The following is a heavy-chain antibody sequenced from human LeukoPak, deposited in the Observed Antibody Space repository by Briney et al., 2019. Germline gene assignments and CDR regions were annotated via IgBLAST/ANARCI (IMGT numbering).Heavy chain of an antibody. J-gene: IGHJ5*02. D-gene: IGHD2-2*01. Sequence: SVKVSCKASGDTFSSYAISWVRQAPGQGLEWMGGIIPMFGTANYAQKFQGRVTITTDESTSTAYMELSSLRSEDTPVYYCAREGRSTSPEGWFDPWGQGTLVTVSS. CDR2: IIPMFGTA. V-gene: IGHV1-69*05. CDR3: AREGRSTSPEGWFDP. CDR1: GDTFSSYA.